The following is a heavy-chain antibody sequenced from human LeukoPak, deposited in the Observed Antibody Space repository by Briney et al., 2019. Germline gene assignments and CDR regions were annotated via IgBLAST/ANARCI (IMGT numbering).Heavy chain of an antibody. J-gene: IGHJ4*02. CDR1: GYSISSGYY. Sequence: SXTLSLTCAVSGYSISSGYYWGWIRPPPGKGLEWIGRIYTSGSTNYNPSLKSRVTMSVDTSKNQFSVKLNSVIAADTAMYYCARGVYLGNGYYFDYWGQGTLVTVSS. CDR3: ARGVYLGNGYYFDY. V-gene: IGHV4-38-2*01. CDR2: IYTSGST. D-gene: IGHD2-8*01.